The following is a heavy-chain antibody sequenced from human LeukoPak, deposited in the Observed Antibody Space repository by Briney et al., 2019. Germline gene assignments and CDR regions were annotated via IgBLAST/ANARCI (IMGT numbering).Heavy chain of an antibody. CDR3: ARSSGVYARIDS. J-gene: IGHJ5*01. V-gene: IGHV3-66*01. Sequence: PGGSLRLSCAASGFTVSSSYMNWVRQAPGKGLEWVSLIYSGGGTYYADSVKGRFTISRDNSKNTLYLQMNSLRAEDTAVYYCARSSGVYARIDSWGQGTLVTVSS. CDR2: IYSGGGT. D-gene: IGHD2-8*01. CDR1: GFTVSSSY.